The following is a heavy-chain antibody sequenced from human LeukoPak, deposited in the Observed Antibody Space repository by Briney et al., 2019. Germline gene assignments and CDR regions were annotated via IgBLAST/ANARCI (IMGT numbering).Heavy chain of an antibody. J-gene: IGHJ6*03. V-gene: IGHV3-23*01. CDR1: GFTFSTYG. CDR2: ISGSAART. Sequence: GGSLRLSCAASGFTFSTYGMTWVRQAPGRGLEWVSAISGSAARTFYADSVKGRFTISRDNSKNTLYLQMNSLRAEDTAVYYCARVGWDCSSTSCYYYYYYMDVWGKGTTVTISS. CDR3: ARVGWDCSSTSCYYYYYYMDV. D-gene: IGHD2-2*01.